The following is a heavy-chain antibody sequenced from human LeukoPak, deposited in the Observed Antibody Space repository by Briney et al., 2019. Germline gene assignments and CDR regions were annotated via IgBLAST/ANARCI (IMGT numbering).Heavy chain of an antibody. Sequence: GGSLRLSCAASGFTFSSYGMHWVRQAPGKGLEWVAIISYGGSSQYFADSVKGRFTTSRDNFKKTLYLQMNSLRVEDTAVYYCAKDLGGATTSYFDHWGQGTLVTVSS. V-gene: IGHV3-30*18. J-gene: IGHJ4*02. CDR1: GFTFSSYG. D-gene: IGHD1-26*01. CDR3: AKDLGGATTSYFDH. CDR2: ISYGGSSQ.